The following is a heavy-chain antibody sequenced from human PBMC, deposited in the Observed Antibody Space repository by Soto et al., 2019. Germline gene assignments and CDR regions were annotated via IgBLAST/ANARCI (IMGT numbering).Heavy chain of an antibody. Sequence: SETLSLTCDVSGDSISSSRWWTWVLQPPGKGLEWIGDSFHTGSTNYNPSLKSRVTISVDTSKNQFSLKLTSVTAADTVVYYCARALILTGYYIHYACDMWGQETMITI. J-gene: IGHJ3*02. V-gene: IGHV4-4*02. CDR2: SFHTGST. D-gene: IGHD3-9*01. CDR1: GDSISSSRW. CDR3: ARALILTGYYIHYACDM.